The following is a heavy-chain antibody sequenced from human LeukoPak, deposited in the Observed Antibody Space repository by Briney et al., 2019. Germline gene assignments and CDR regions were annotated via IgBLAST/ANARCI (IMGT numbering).Heavy chain of an antibody. V-gene: IGHV3-23*01. CDR2: ISGSGGST. D-gene: IGHD6-13*01. Sequence: PGGSLRLSCAASGFTFSSYAMSWVRQAPGKGLEWVSAISGSGGSTYYADSVKGRFTISRENSKNTLYLQMNSLRAEDTAVYYCAKNGGTRSSWYLDWFDPWGQGTLVTVSS. J-gene: IGHJ5*02. CDR1: GFTFSSYA. CDR3: AKNGGTRSSWYLDWFDP.